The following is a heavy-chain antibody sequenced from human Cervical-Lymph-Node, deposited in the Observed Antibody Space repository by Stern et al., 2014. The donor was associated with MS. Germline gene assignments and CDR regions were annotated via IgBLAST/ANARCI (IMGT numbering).Heavy chain of an antibody. Sequence: QVQLQESGPGLVKPSETLSLTCTVSGGSISSSSYYWGWIRQPPGKGLVWIGSIYYSGSTYYNPSLKSRVTISVDTSKNQFSLRLSSGPAADTAVYYCARHLEWFGGYWGQGTLVTVSS. J-gene: IGHJ4*02. V-gene: IGHV4-39*01. CDR3: ARHLEWFGGY. D-gene: IGHD3-10*01. CDR1: GGSISSSSYY. CDR2: IYYSGST.